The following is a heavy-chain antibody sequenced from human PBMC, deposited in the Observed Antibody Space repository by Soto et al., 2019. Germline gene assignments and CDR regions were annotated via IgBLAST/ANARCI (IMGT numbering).Heavy chain of an antibody. CDR1: GYTFTGYY. D-gene: IGHD1-26*01. CDR3: AREGFIGGYYYGMDV. J-gene: IGHJ6*02. CDR2: INPNSGGT. Sequence: ASVKVSCKASGYTFTGYYMHWVRQAPGQGLEWMGWINPNSGGTNYAQKFQGRVTMTRDTSISTAYMELSRLRSDDTAVYYCAREGFIGGYYYGMDVWGQGITVTVSS. V-gene: IGHV1-2*02.